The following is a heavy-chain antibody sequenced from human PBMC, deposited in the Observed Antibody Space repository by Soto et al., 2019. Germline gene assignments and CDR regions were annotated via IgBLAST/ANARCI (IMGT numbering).Heavy chain of an antibody. CDR3: ARATIVAGQHLDY. Sequence: QVQLVESGGGVVQPGKSLRLSCAASGFTFSSYAMHWARQAPGKGLEWVTVISIRGGDEYYAESVRGRFTISRDDSKNTLYLQMDSLRVEDTAVYYCARATIVAGQHLDYWGQGTLVTVSS. D-gene: IGHD2-15*01. J-gene: IGHJ4*02. CDR2: ISIRGGDE. V-gene: IGHV3-30*03. CDR1: GFTFSSYA.